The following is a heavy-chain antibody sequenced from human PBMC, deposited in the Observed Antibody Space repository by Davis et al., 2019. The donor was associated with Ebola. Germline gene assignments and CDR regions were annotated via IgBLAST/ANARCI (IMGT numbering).Heavy chain of an antibody. Sequence: PGGSLRLSCAASGFTFSSYGMHWVRQAPGKGLEWVAVIWYDGSNKYYADSVKGRFTISRDNSKNTLYLQMNSLRAEDTAVYYCARGDMITFGGVIVGDYWGQGTLVTVSS. CDR3: ARGDMITFGGVIVGDY. CDR1: GFTFSSYG. D-gene: IGHD3-16*02. CDR2: IWYDGSNK. J-gene: IGHJ4*02. V-gene: IGHV3-33*01.